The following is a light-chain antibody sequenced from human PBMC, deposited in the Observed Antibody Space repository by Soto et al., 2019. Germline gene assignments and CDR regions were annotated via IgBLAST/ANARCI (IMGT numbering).Light chain of an antibody. V-gene: IGKV1-27*01. J-gene: IGKJ5*01. CDR2: AAS. Sequence: DIQVTQYPSSLSASVGDRVTITCRASQGIKNYLAWYQQKPGEIPKXLIYAASTLESGIPPRFSGSGSGTDLTITISSLQPEDFETYYCQQAKSFPITFGQGTRLEIK. CDR3: QQAKSFPIT. CDR1: QGIKNY.